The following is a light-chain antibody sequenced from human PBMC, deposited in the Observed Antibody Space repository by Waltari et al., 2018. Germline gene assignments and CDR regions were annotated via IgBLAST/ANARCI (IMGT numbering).Light chain of an antibody. J-gene: IGKJ1*01. CDR3: QKYITAPWT. CDR1: QAVSNY. Sequence: DIQMTQSPSSLSASVGDRVTITCRASQAVSNYLAWYQQKPGQVPKLLIYAASTLQSGVPSRFSGSGSGTDFTLTISSLQPEDVATYYCQKYITAPWTFGQGTKVEI. CDR2: AAS. V-gene: IGKV1-27*01.